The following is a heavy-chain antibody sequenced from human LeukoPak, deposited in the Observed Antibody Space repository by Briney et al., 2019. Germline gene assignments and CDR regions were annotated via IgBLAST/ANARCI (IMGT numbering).Heavy chain of an antibody. J-gene: IGHJ3*02. V-gene: IGHV3-23*01. CDR1: GFTFSSYA. D-gene: IGHD3-22*01. Sequence: PGGSLRLSCAASGFTFSSYAMSWVRQAPGKGLEWVSAISGSGGSTYYADSVKGRFTISRDNSKNTLYLQMNSLRAEDTAVYYCAKGDYYDSSGYSDAFDIWGQGTMVTVPS. CDR2: ISGSGGST. CDR3: AKGDYYDSSGYSDAFDI.